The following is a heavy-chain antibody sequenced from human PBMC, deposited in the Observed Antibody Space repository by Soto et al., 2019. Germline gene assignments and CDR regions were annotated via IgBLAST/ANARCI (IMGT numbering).Heavy chain of an antibody. CDR1: GDSISTSNW. Sequence: LETLSLTCAVSGDSISTSNWWSWVRQPPGKGLEWIGEIYHSGSTNYNPSLKSRVTISVDKSKNQFSLKLSSVTAADTAVYYCARVSGSYYYGMDVWGQGTTVTVSS. CDR3: ARVSGSYYYGMDV. J-gene: IGHJ6*02. V-gene: IGHV4-4*02. CDR2: IYHSGST.